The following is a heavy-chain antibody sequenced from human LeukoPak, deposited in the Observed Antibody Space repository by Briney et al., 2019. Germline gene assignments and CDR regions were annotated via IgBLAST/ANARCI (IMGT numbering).Heavy chain of an antibody. J-gene: IGHJ4*02. CDR2: ISPSSSTM. D-gene: IGHD3-9*01. CDR1: GLTFSSYS. Sequence: GGSLRLSCAASGLTFSSYSMNWVRQAPGKGLEWVSYISPSSSTMYFADSVKGRFTISRDNAKNSLYLQMNSLRDEDTAVYYCAREMPDTISSGREDYWGQGTLVTVSS. V-gene: IGHV3-48*02. CDR3: AREMPDTISSGREDY.